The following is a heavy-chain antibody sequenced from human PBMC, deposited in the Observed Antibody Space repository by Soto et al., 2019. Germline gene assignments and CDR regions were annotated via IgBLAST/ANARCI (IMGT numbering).Heavy chain of an antibody. Sequence: GGTMRHSCAASGCTFSSYSMNGVRQDPGKGLQFFSYITSSSSTIYSVHSLQGRFTISRDNSKNTLSLQMNSLRAEDTAVYYCARARDWNYYDSSGYPGYWGQGTLVTVSS. V-gene: IGHV3-48*01. J-gene: IGHJ4*02. CDR1: GCTFSSYS. CDR3: ARARDWNYYDSSGYPGY. D-gene: IGHD3-22*01. CDR2: ITSSSSTI.